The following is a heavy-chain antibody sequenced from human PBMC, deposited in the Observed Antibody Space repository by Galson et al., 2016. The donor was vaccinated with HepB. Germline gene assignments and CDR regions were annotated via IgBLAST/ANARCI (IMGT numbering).Heavy chain of an antibody. V-gene: IGHV3-33*06. Sequence: SLRLSCAASGFTSSSYGMHWVRQAPGKGLDWVAVIWYDGSNKYYADSVKGRFTISRDNSKNTLYLQMNSLRAEDTAVYYCAKIGSEYGMDVWGKGTTVTVSS. CDR1: GFTSSSYG. J-gene: IGHJ6*04. CDR3: AKIGSEYGMDV. CDR2: IWYDGSNK. D-gene: IGHD3-10*01.